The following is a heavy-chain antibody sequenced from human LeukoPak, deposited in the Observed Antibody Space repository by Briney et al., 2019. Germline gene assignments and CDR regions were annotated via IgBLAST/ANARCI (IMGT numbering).Heavy chain of an antibody. Sequence: PSETLSLTCTVSGASISSGDYYWSWIRQPPGKGLEWTGYIYYSGSTYYNASLKSRFTISLDTSKNQFSLKLSSVTAADTAVYYCARGELRLRAFDVWGQGTMVTVSS. D-gene: IGHD1-7*01. V-gene: IGHV4-30-4*01. J-gene: IGHJ3*01. CDR3: ARGELRLRAFDV. CDR1: GASISSGDYY. CDR2: IYYSGST.